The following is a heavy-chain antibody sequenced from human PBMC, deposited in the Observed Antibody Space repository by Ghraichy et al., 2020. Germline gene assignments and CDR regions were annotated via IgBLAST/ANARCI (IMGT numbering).Heavy chain of an antibody. V-gene: IGHV3-66*01. J-gene: IGHJ2*01. CDR2: IYSGGNT. Sequence: GGSLRLSCAASGFTVSSNYMSWVRQAPGKGLEWVSVIYSGGNTYYADSVKGRFSISRDNSKNTLYLQMRTLRGEDTAVYYCARDLELRSSSSQSYWYFDLWGRGTLVTVSS. CDR1: GFTVSSNY. D-gene: IGHD6-6*01. CDR3: ARDLELRSSSSQSYWYFDL.